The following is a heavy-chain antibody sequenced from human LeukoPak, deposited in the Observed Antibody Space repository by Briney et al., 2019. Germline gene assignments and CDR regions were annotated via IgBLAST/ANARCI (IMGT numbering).Heavy chain of an antibody. CDR2: IRYDGSNK. V-gene: IGHV3-30*02. J-gene: IGHJ3*02. Sequence: GGSLRLSCAASGFTFSSYGMHWVRQAPGKGLEWVAFIRYDGSNKYCADSVKGRFTISRDNAKNSLYLQMNSLRAEDTAVYYCARDGPYGDYESDAFDIWGQGTMVTVSS. CDR1: GFTFSSYG. CDR3: ARDGPYGDYESDAFDI. D-gene: IGHD4-17*01.